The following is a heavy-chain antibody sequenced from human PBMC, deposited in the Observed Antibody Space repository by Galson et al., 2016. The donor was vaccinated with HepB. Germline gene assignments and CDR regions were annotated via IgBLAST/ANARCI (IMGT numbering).Heavy chain of an antibody. CDR1: AFTVTDYG. Sequence: SLRLSCAASAFTVTDYGMHWVRQAPGKGLEWVAVIWADGINKNYADSVKGRFTISRDNSKNTVYLQTNSLRDEDTAVYYCLREPFDYWGQGALVTVSS. J-gene: IGHJ4*02. CDR3: LREPFDY. CDR2: IWADGINK. V-gene: IGHV3-33*01.